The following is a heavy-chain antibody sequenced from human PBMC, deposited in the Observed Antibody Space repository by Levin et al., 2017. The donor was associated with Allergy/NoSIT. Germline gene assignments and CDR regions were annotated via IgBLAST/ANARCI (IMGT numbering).Heavy chain of an antibody. CDR2: IRSKAYGGTT. Sequence: GESLKISCTASGLTFGDYAMSWFRQAPGKGLEWVGFIRSKAYGGTTEYAASVKGRFTISRDHSKSIAYLQMNSLKTEDTAVYYCTSGYNTEFDYWGQGTLVTVSS. CDR3: TSGYNTEFDY. D-gene: IGHD3-10*01. CDR1: GLTFGDYA. J-gene: IGHJ4*02. V-gene: IGHV3-49*03.